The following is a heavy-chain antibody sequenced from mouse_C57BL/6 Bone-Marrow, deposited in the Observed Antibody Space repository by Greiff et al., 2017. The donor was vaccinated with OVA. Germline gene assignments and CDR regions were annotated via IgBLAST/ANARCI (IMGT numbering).Heavy chain of an antibody. J-gene: IGHJ4*01. V-gene: IGHV1-69*01. CDR2: IDPSDSYT. CDR1: GYTFTSYW. CDR3: ARWGGGWANAACARDY. Sequence: QVQLQQPGAELVMPGASVKLSCKASGYTFTSYWMHWVKQRPGQGLEWIGEIDPSDSYTNYNQKFKGKSTLTVDKSSSTAYMQLSSLTSEDSAVYYGARWGGGWANAACARDYWGQGTSVTVSS. D-gene: IGHD3-1*01.